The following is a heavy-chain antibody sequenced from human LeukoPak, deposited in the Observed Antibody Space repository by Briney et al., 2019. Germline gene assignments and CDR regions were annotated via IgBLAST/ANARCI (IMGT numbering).Heavy chain of an antibody. D-gene: IGHD4-23*01. CDR1: GFTFSNAW. CDR2: IKSKTDGGTT. V-gene: IGHV3-15*01. Sequence: GGPLRLSCAASGFTFSNAWMSWVRQAPGKGLEWVGRIKSKTDGGTTDYAAPVKGRFTISRDDSKNTLYLQMNSLKTEDTAVYYRTTVYGGNPPGYFDYWGQGTLVTVSS. J-gene: IGHJ4*02. CDR3: TTVYGGNPPGYFDY.